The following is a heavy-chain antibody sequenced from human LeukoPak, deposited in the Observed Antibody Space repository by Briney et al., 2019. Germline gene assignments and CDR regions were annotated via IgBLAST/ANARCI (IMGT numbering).Heavy chain of an antibody. J-gene: IGHJ4*02. Sequence: SGPTLVKPTQTLTLTCTFSGFSLSTSGVGVGWIRQPPGKALEWLALIYWDDGKRYSPSLKSRLTITKDTSKNQVVLTMTNMDPVDTATYYCARLYYDILTGYYYFDYWGQGTLVTVSS. D-gene: IGHD3-9*01. V-gene: IGHV2-5*02. CDR2: IYWDDGK. CDR3: ARLYYDILTGYYYFDY. CDR1: GFSLSTSGVG.